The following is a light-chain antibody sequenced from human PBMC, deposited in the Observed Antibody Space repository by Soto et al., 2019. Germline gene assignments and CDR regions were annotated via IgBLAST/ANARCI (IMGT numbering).Light chain of an antibody. V-gene: IGKV3-15*01. CDR2: GAS. Sequence: ELVMTQSAATLSVSPGERATLSCRASQSVSSILAWYQQKPGQAPRLLIYGASTRATGIPARFSGSGSGTEFTLTTISLQSEDFAVYYCQQYNNWHPYTFGQGTKLEIK. CDR1: QSVSSI. J-gene: IGKJ2*01. CDR3: QQYNNWHPYT.